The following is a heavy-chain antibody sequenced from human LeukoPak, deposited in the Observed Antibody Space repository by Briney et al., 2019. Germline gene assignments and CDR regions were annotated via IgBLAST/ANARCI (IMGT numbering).Heavy chain of an antibody. CDR1: GGSISSYY. CDR2: IYYSGST. V-gene: IGHV4-59*01. Sequence: SETLSLTCTVSGGSISSYYWSWVRQPPGKGLEWIGYIYYSGSTNYNPSLTSRGTISVDTSKTQFSLKLSSVTAADTAVYYCASARGYCTNGVCEKGYYYGMDVWGQGTTVTVSS. CDR3: ASARGYCTNGVCEKGYYYGMDV. D-gene: IGHD2-8*01. J-gene: IGHJ6*02.